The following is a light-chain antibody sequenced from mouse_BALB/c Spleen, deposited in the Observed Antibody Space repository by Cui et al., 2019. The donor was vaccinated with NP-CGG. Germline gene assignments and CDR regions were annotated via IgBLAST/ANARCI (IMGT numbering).Light chain of an antibody. CDR2: GTN. J-gene: IGLJ1*01. Sequence: QAVLTQESAPTTSPGETVTLTCRSSTGAVTTSNYANWVQEKSDHLFTGLIGGTNNRVPGVPARFSGSLIGDKAALTITGAQTEDEAIYFCALWYSNHWVFGGGTKLTVL. CDR1: TGAVTTSNY. V-gene: IGLV1*01. CDR3: ALWYSNHWV.